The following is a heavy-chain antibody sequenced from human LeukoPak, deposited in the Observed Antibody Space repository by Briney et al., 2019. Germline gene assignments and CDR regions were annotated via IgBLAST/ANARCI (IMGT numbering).Heavy chain of an antibody. CDR3: ARDRDGYDFWSDLGGYYYYYMDV. CDR2: IIPIFGTA. D-gene: IGHD3-3*01. Sequence: SVKVSCKASGGTFNNYAISWVRQAPGQGLEWMGGIIPIFGTANYAQKFQGRVTITADESTSTAYMELSSLRSEDTAVYYCARDRDGYDFWSDLGGYYYYYMDVWGKGTTVTVSS. CDR1: GGTFNNYA. V-gene: IGHV1-69*13. J-gene: IGHJ6*03.